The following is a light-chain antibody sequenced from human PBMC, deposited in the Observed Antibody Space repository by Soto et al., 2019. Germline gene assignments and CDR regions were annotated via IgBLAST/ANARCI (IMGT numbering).Light chain of an antibody. V-gene: IGLV1-40*01. CDR1: SSNIGAGHV. CDR3: QSYDNTLSASV. J-gene: IGLJ2*01. Sequence: QSVLTQPPSVSGAPGQRVTISCTGSSSNIGAGHVVHWYQQFPGRAPNLLIYGSSNRPSGVPDRFSGSKSGTSASLAITVLQAENEAYYYCQSYDNTLSASVFGGGPKLTVL. CDR2: GSS.